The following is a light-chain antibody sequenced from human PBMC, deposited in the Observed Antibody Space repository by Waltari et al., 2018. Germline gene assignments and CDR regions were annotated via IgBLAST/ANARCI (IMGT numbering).Light chain of an antibody. J-gene: IGLJ3*02. CDR2: RKN. CDR3: AAWDDSLSGRV. V-gene: IGLV1-47*01. Sequence: QSVLTQPPSASGTPGQRVTISCSGSSSNIGSNYVYWYQQHPGTAPKLLIYRKNQRPSGGPGRFAGSKSGTAASRSISGRRSEDDADYYCAAWDDSLSGRVFGGGTKLTVL. CDR1: SSNIGSNY.